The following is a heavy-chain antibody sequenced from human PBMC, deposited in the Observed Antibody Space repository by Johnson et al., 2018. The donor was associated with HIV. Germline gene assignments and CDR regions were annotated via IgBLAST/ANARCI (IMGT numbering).Heavy chain of an antibody. CDR3: ARDLYDSSVGAFDI. Sequence: VLLLESGGGVVRPGGSLRLSCAASGFTFSSYAMNWVRQAQGKGLEYVSAISSNGGSTYYANSVKGRFTISRDNSKNTLYLQMGSLRAEDMAVYYCARDLYDSSVGAFDIWGQGTMVTVSS. CDR1: GFTFSSYA. D-gene: IGHD3-22*01. V-gene: IGHV3-64*01. CDR2: ISSNGGST. J-gene: IGHJ3*02.